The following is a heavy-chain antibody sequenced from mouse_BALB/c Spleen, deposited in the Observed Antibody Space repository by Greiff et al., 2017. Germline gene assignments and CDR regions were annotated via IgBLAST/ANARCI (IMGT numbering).Heavy chain of an antibody. CDR1: GYTFSSYW. CDR2: INPNNGGT. J-gene: IGHJ2*01. CDR3: ARQNYFDY. Sequence: EVQLQQSGAELMKPGASVKISCKATGYTFSSYWIEWVKQRPGHGLEWIGGINPNNGGTSYNQKFKGKATLTVDKSSSTAYMELRSLTSEDSAVYYCARQNYFDYWGQGTTLTVSS. V-gene: IGHV1-18*01.